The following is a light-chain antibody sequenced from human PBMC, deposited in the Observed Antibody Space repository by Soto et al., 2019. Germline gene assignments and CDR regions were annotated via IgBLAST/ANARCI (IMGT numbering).Light chain of an antibody. CDR1: QSVASNY. CDR2: DAS. V-gene: IGKV3-20*01. J-gene: IGKJ1*01. Sequence: EIVLTQSPGTLSLSPGERATLSCRASQSVASNYLAWYQQKPGQPPRLLIYDASSRATGIPDRFSGSGSGTDFTLTISRLEPEDFAVYYCQQYGRSPRTCGQGTKVEIK. CDR3: QQYGRSPRT.